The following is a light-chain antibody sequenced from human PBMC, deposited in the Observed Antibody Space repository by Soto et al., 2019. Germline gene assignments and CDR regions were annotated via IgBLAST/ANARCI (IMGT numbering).Light chain of an antibody. J-gene: IGKJ1*01. V-gene: IGKV3-20*01. CDR1: QSVSSSY. Sequence: ELVLTQSPGTLSLSPGERATLSCRASQSVSSSYLAWYQQKPGQAPRLLIYAASSRATGIPDRFSGSGSGTDFTLTSSRLEPEDFAVYYCQQYGSSRTFGQGTKVEIK. CDR2: AAS. CDR3: QQYGSSRT.